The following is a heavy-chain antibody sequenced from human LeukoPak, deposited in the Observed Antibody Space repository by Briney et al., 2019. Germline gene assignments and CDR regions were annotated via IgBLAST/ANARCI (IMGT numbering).Heavy chain of an antibody. J-gene: IGHJ3*02. D-gene: IGHD1-26*01. CDR2: ISAYNGNT. V-gene: IGHV1-18*01. CDR1: GYTFTSYG. Sequence: PVASVKVSCKASGYTFTSYGISWVRQAPGQGLEWMGWISAYNGNTNYAQRLQGRVTMTTDTSTSTAYMELRSLRSEDTAVYYCAREDDTGRYMGDDAFDIWGQGTMVTVSS. CDR3: AREDDTGRYMGDDAFDI.